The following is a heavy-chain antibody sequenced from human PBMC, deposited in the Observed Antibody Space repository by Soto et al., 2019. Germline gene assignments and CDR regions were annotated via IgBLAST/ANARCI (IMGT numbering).Heavy chain of an antibody. D-gene: IGHD3-22*01. CDR2: TYHSGNP. J-gene: IGHJ4*02. CDR1: GDTIRTGGYT. CDR3: AREFYYDSSGIGFDS. Sequence: PSETLSLTCDVSGDTIRTGGYTWAWIRQPPGKALEWIGHTYHSGNPYYNPSLKSRVIISVDRSKNEFSLKLSSVTAADTAIYYCAREFYYDSSGIGFDSWRQGTLVSGSS. V-gene: IGHV4-30-2*02.